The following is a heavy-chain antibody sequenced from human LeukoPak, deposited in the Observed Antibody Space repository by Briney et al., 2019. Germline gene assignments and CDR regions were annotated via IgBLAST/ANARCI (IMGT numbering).Heavy chain of an antibody. CDR1: GYTFTSYD. CDR3: ARVHKLERFLYYYYYYMDV. J-gene: IGHJ6*03. V-gene: IGHV1-8*01. Sequence: ASVKVSCKASGYTFTSYDINWVRQATGQGLEWMGWMNPNSGSTGYAQKFQGRVTMTRNTSISTAYMELSSLRSEDTAVYYCARVHKLERFLYYYYYYMDVWGKGTTVTVSS. CDR2: MNPNSGST. D-gene: IGHD1-1*01.